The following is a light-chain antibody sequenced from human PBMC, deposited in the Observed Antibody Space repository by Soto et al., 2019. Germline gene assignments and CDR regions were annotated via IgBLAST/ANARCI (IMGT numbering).Light chain of an antibody. J-gene: IGKJ1*01. V-gene: IGKV1-39*01. Sequence: DIQMTQSPSTLSASVGDTVSIACRASQSISNWLAWYQRKPGKPPRLLIYAASSLQSGVPSRFSGSGSGTDFTLTISSLQPEDFATYSCQQSYNSPQTFGRGTKVDIK. CDR2: AAS. CDR3: QQSYNSPQT. CDR1: QSISNW.